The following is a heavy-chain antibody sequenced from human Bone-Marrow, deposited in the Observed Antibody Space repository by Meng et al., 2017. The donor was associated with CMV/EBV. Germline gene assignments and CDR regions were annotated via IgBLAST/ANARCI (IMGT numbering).Heavy chain of an antibody. CDR3: ARDQVNFDY. D-gene: IGHD2-21*01. V-gene: IGHV1-2*02. CDR1: GYPFTGSY. CDR2: INPNSGGT. Sequence: SCQAPGYPFTGSYMRWVRQAPGQGLEWMGWINPNSGGTNYAQKFQGRVTMTRDTSISTAYMELSRLRSDDTAVYYCARDQVNFDYWGQGTLVTVSS. J-gene: IGHJ4*02.